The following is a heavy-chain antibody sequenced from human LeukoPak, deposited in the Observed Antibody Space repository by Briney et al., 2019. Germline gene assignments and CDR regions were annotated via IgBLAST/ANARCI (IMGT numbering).Heavy chain of an antibody. CDR2: IYYSGST. J-gene: IGHJ4*02. CDR1: GGSISSYY. D-gene: IGHD1-26*01. CDR3: ASGRELLDY. Sequence: SETLSLTCTVSGGSISSYYWSWIRQPPGKGLEWIGYIYYSGSTNYNPSLKSRVTMSVDTSKNQFSLKLSSVTAADTAVYYCASGRELLDYWGQGTLVTVSS. V-gene: IGHV4-59*12.